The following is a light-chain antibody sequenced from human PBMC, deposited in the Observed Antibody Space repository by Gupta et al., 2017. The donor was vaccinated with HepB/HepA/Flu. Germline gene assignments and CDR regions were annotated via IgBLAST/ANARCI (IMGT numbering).Light chain of an antibody. J-gene: IGLJ2*01. CDR2: DVS. CDR3: SSYTSSSTVI. Sequence: QSALTQPASVSGSPGQSIAFSCTGTSSDVGGYDFVSWYQQHPGKAPKLMIYDVSNRPSGVSNRFSGPKSGNTASLTISGLQAEDEADYYCSSYTSSSTVIFGGGNKLTVL. V-gene: IGLV2-14*03. CDR1: SSDVGGYDF.